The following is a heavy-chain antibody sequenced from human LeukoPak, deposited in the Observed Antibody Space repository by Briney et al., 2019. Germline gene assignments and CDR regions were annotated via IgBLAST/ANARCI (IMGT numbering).Heavy chain of an antibody. CDR2: INSDGSST. J-gene: IGHJ4*02. CDR3: VRDNSGPDD. D-gene: IGHD6-19*01. CDR1: GFTSSSSW. Sequence: GGSLRLSCAASGFTSSSSWMHWVRQAPGKGLVWVSRINSDGSSTGYADSVEGRFTISRDNAKNTLYLQMNGLRAEDTALYYCVRDNSGPDDWGQGTLVTVSS. V-gene: IGHV3-74*01.